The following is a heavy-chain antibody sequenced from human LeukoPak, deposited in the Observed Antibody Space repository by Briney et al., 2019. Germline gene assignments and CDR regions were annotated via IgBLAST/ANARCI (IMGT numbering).Heavy chain of an antibody. J-gene: IGHJ5*02. V-gene: IGHV3-48*03. D-gene: IGHD5-24*01. Sequence: GGSLRLSCAASGFTFSSYEMNWVRQAPGKGLEWVSYISSSGSTIYYADSVKGRFTISRDNAKNSLYLQMNSLRAEDTAVYYCARDRMAQGWFDPWGQGTLVTVS. CDR1: GFTFSSYE. CDR2: ISSSGSTI. CDR3: ARDRMAQGWFDP.